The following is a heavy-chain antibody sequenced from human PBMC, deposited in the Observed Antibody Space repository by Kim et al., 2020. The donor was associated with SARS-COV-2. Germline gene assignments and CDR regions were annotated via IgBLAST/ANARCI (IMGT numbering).Heavy chain of an antibody. CDR1: EFTFSSYA. V-gene: IGHV3-30*02. CDR3: AKGRNWNDNYFDS. J-gene: IGHJ4*02. D-gene: IGHD1-20*01. CDR2: IWYVGSNR. Sequence: GGSLRLSCAASEFTFSSYAMHWVRQAPGKGLEWVAFIWYVGSNRYYADSVKGRFTTSRDNAKNTLFLQMNSLRVDDTAVYYCAKGRNWNDNYFDSWGQGTLVTVSS.